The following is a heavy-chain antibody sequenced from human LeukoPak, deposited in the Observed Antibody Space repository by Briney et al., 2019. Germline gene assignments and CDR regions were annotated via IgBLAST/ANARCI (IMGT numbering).Heavy chain of an antibody. CDR1: GGSISSYY. D-gene: IGHD3-10*01. J-gene: IGHJ4*02. V-gene: IGHV4-59*08. CDR3: ARTYYYASGRGLIDY. CDR2: IYYSGST. Sequence: SETLSLTCTVSGGSISSYYWSWIRQPPGKGLEWIGYIYYSGSTYYNPSLKSRLNISVDTSKNQFSLKLSSVTTTDTAVYYCARTYYYASGRGLIDYWGQGTLVTVSS.